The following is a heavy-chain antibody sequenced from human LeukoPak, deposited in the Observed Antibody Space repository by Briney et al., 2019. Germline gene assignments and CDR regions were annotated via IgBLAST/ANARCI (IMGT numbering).Heavy chain of an antibody. CDR1: GGSFSGYY. J-gene: IGHJ5*02. Sequence: SETLSLTCAVYGGSFSGYYWSWIRQPPGKGLEWIGEINHSGSTNYNPSLKSRVTISVDTSKNQFSLKLSSVTAADTAVYYCARDLGPGQLEWFDPWGQGTLVTVSS. V-gene: IGHV4-34*01. CDR2: INHSGST. CDR3: ARDLGPGQLEWFDP. D-gene: IGHD5-18*01.